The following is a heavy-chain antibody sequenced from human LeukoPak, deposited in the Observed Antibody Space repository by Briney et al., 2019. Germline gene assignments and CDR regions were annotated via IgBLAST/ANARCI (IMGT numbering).Heavy chain of an antibody. V-gene: IGHV4-39*01. Sequence: SETLCLTCSVSGDSISSGHAYWGWIRQSPWKGLEWLGNVYYVGSPHYNPSLNSGRVTISVDTSKNQFSLKLASVTAEDTAVYYCARMTIRKRAMDVWGQGTTVTVSS. CDR1: GDSISSGHAY. CDR3: ARMTIRKRAMDV. J-gene: IGHJ6*02. CDR2: VYYVGSP. D-gene: IGHD5-24*01.